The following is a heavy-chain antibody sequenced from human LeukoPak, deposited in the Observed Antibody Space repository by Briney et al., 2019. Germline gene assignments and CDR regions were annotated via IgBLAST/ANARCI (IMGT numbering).Heavy chain of an antibody. J-gene: IGHJ4*02. CDR3: AKRTRDGYNSPIDY. CDR1: GFTFSSCA. CDR2: IRSIDGTA. D-gene: IGHD5-24*01. Sequence: PGGSLRLSCAASGFTFSSCAMSWVRQAPGQGLEWVAQIRSIDGTAYYADSLTGRFTISSDTSKNMLYLQMNSLRAEDTALYYCAKRTRDGYNSPIDYWGQGTLVTVSS. V-gene: IGHV3-23*01.